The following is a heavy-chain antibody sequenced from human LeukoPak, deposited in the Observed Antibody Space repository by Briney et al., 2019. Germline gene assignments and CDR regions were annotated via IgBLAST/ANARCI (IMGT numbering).Heavy chain of an antibody. D-gene: IGHD6-6*01. CDR2: IRHDEANS. Sequence: PGGSLGLSCAVSGFNLNSYAMHRVRQAPGKGLEWVAVIRHDEANSFYADSVQGRFTISRDTSKKLLYLQMNSLRVEDTAVYYCAKEYTPSSPLGELDSWGQGTLVTVS. CDR1: GFNLNSYA. CDR3: AKEYTPSSPLGELDS. J-gene: IGHJ4*02. V-gene: IGHV3-30*02.